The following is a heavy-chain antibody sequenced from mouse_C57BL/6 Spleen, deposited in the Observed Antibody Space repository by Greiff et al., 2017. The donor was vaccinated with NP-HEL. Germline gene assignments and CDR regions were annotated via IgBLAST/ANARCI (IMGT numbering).Heavy chain of an antibody. J-gene: IGHJ4*01. Sequence: VKLVESGPGLVQPSQSLSITCTVSGFSLTSYGVHWVRQSPGKGLEWLGVIWRGGSTDYNAAFMSRLSITKDNSKSQVFFKMNSLQADDTAIYYCAKRWDYHYAMDYWGQGTSVTVSS. D-gene: IGHD2-4*01. CDR1: GFSLTSYG. CDR2: IWRGGST. V-gene: IGHV2-5*01. CDR3: AKRWDYHYAMDY.